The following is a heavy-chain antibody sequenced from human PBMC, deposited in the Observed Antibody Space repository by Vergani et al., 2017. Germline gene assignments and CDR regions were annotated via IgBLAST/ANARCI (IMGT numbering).Heavy chain of an antibody. D-gene: IGHD4-11*01. CDR2: IDHTGRH. V-gene: IGHV4-34*01. J-gene: IGHJ6*03. CDR3: ARVNTETNCHLYYYYYMDV. CDR1: GGSFTSYH. Sequence: QVQLQQWGGGLLKPSETLSLTCVVNGGSFTSYHWTWIRQSPGEGLEWVGDIDHTGRHAYNPSLKSRLTISVGKSRNQFSLPLNSVTATDTAIYFCARVNTETNCHLYYYYYMDVWGQGTAVTVS.